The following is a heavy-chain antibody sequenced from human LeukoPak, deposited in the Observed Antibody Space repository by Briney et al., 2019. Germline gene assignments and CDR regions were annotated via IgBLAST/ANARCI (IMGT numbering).Heavy chain of an antibody. CDR3: ARDGDYLDAFDI. J-gene: IGHJ3*02. CDR1: GGSISSYY. CDR2: IYYSGST. V-gene: IGHV4-59*12. Sequence: SETLSLTCTVSGGSISSYYWSWIRQPPGKGLEWIGYIYYSGSTNYNPSLKSRVTISVDTSKNQFSLKLSSVTAADTAVYYCARDGDYLDAFDIWGQGTMATVSS. D-gene: IGHD4-17*01.